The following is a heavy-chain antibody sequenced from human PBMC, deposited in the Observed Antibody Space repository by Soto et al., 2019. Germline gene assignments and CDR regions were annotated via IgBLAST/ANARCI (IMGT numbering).Heavy chain of an antibody. V-gene: IGHV5-10-1*01. CDR3: ASSPRGYCSSSCCWDFGNYYGMDV. J-gene: IGHJ6*02. CDR2: IDPSDSYT. CDR1: GYSFTSYW. D-gene: IGHD2-2*01. Sequence: PGESLKISCKGSGYSFTSYWISWVRQMPGKGLEWMGRIDPSDSYTNYSPSFQGHVTISADKSISTAYLQWSSLKASDTAMYYCASSPRGYCSSSCCWDFGNYYGMDVWGQGTTDTVSS.